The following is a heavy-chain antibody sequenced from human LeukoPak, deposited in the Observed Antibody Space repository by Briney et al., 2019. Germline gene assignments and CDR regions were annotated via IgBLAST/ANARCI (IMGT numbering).Heavy chain of an antibody. CDR2: IYYSGST. CDR1: GGSISSHY. D-gene: IGHD5-24*01. J-gene: IGHJ6*03. V-gene: IGHV4-59*11. CDR3: ARERWLQSYYYYMDV. Sequence: SETLSLTCTVSGGSISSHYWSWIRQPPGKELEWIGYIYYSGSTNYNPSLKSRVTISVDTSKNQFSLKLSSVTAADTAVYYCARERWLQSYYYYMDVWGKGTTVTVSS.